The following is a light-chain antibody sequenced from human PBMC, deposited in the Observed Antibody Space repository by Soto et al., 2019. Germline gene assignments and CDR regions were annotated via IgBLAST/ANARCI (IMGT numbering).Light chain of an antibody. CDR3: QHLRTYPFS. V-gene: IGKV1-9*01. Sequence: DIQLTQSPSFLSASVGERVTVSCRASQDISTSLAWFQQKAGKVPQLLVYPASTLQDGVPSRFSGSGSGTYFTLTSSILQAEDFATYYCQHLRTYPFSFGQGTKLDIK. J-gene: IGKJ2*03. CDR1: QDISTS. CDR2: PAS.